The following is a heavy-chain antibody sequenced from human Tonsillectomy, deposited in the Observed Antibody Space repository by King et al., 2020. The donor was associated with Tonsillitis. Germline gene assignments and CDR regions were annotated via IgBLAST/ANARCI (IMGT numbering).Heavy chain of an antibody. J-gene: IGHJ4*02. CDR3: AKGLGIQLWLGVDY. Sequence: EVQLVQSGGGLVQPGRSLRLSCAASGFTFDDYAMHWVRQAPGKGLEWVSGISWNSGSIGYADSVKGRFTISRDNARNSLYLQMNSLRAEDTALYYCAKGLGIQLWLGVDYGGQGTLVTVSS. CDR1: GFTFDDYA. V-gene: IGHV3-9*01. D-gene: IGHD5-18*01. CDR2: ISWNSGSI.